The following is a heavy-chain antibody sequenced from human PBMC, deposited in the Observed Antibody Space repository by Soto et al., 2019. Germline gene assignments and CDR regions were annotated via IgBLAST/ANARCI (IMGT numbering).Heavy chain of an antibody. D-gene: IGHD4-17*01. CDR1: GFTFSSYG. CDR3: AKDDRDYGDSIG. Sequence: ESGGGVVQPGRSLRLSCAASGFTFSSYGMHWVRQAPGKGLEWVAVISYDGSNKYYADSVKGRFTISRDNSKNTLYLQMNSLRAEDTAVYYCAKDDRDYGDSIGWGQGTLVTVSS. CDR2: ISYDGSNK. J-gene: IGHJ4*02. V-gene: IGHV3-30*18.